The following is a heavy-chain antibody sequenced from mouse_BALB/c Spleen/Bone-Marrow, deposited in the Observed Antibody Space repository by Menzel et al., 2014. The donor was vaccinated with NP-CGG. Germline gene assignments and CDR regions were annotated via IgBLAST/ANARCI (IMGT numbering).Heavy chain of an antibody. D-gene: IGHD1-1*01. J-gene: IGHJ4*01. Sequence: VQLKQSGAELVRPGALVKLSCKASGFNIKDYYMHWVKQRPEQGLEWIGWIDPENGNTIYDPKFQGKASITADTSSNTAYLQLSSLTSEDPAVYYCARSYYYGSSLYAMDYWGQGTSVTVSS. CDR3: ARSYYYGSSLYAMDY. V-gene: IGHV14-1*02. CDR2: IDPENGNT. CDR1: GFNIKDYY.